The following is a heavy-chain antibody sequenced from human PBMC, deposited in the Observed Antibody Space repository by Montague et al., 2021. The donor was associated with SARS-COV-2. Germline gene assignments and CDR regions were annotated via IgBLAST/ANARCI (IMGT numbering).Heavy chain of an antibody. V-gene: IGHV3-23*01. D-gene: IGHD3-9*01. CDR1: GFTFSSYA. CDR2: ISGSGGST. J-gene: IGHJ4*02. CDR3: AKDLYYDILTGYWDY. Sequence: SLRLSCAASGFTFSSYAMSWVRQAPGKGLEWVSAISGSGGSTYYADSVKGRFTISRDNSKNTLYLQMNSLRAEDTAVYYCAKDLYYDILTGYWDYWGQGTLVTVSS.